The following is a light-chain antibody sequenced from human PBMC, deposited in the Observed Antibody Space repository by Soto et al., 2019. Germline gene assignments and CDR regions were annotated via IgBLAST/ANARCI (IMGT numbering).Light chain of an antibody. V-gene: IGKV3-15*01. Sequence: VMTQSPATLSVSPGERATLSCRASQSVDIILAWYQQKPGQTPGLLIYGASTRATGIPARFRGSGCGTEFALTISSLQSEAFAVYYCQPYHKWPPYTCGQRTKVEIK. CDR2: GAS. CDR3: QPYHKWPPYT. J-gene: IGKJ2*01. CDR1: QSVDII.